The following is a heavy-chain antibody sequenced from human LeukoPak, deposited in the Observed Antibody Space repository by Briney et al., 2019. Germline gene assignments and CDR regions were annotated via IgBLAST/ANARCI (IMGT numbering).Heavy chain of an antibody. Sequence: GASVKVSCRASRYSVTSDGIRWVRQAPGQALEWMGWISAYNGNTTYAQKLQGRVTMTTDTSTSTAYMELRSLRSDDTAVYYCARDHPAYCGGDCLYYFDYWGQGTLVTVSS. CDR1: RYSVTSDG. J-gene: IGHJ4*02. CDR3: ARDHPAYCGGDCLYYFDY. D-gene: IGHD2-21*02. V-gene: IGHV1-18*01. CDR2: ISAYNGNT.